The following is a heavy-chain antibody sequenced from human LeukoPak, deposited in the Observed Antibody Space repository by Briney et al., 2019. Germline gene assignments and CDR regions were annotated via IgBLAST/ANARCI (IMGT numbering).Heavy chain of an antibody. J-gene: IGHJ4*02. CDR3: ARTHYDLFDY. D-gene: IGHD3-22*01. CDR1: GGSITGYY. V-gene: IGHV4-59*01. Sequence: SETLSLTCAVSGGSITGYYWSWIRQPPGKGLEWIGHIYYSGTTNYNPSLKSRVTISLDTSKNQFSLRLTSVTAADTAVYYCARTHYDLFDYWGQGILVTVSS. CDR2: IYYSGTT.